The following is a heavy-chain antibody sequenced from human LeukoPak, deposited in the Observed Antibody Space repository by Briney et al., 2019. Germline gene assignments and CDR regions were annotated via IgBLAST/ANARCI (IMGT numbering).Heavy chain of an antibody. V-gene: IGHV4-59*01. CDR3: ARDRSAIFGVPEPDAFDI. Sequence: SETLSLTCTVSGGSISSYYWSWIRQPPGKGLEWIGYIYYCGSTNYNPSLKSRVTISVDTSKNQFSLKLSSVTAADTAVYYCARDRSAIFGVPEPDAFDIWGQGTMVTVSS. CDR1: GGSISSYY. CDR2: IYYCGST. D-gene: IGHD3-3*01. J-gene: IGHJ3*02.